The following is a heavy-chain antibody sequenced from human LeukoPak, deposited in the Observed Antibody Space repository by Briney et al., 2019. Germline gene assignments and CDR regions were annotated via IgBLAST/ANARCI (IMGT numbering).Heavy chain of an antibody. CDR1: GFTFDDYA. CDR2: ISWNSGSI. CDR3: AKVARESDAFDI. Sequence: PGGSLRLSCAASGFTFDDYAMHWVRQAPGKGLEWVSGISWNSGSIGYADSVKGRFTISRDNAKNSLYLQMNSLRAEDTALYYCAKVARESDAFDIWGQGTMVTVSS. V-gene: IGHV3-9*01. D-gene: IGHD3-10*01. J-gene: IGHJ3*02.